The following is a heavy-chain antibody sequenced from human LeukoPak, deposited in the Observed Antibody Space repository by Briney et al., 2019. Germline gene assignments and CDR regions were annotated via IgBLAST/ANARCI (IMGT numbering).Heavy chain of an antibody. J-gene: IGHJ4*02. CDR3: AKESLRGHSYGFDN. CDR1: GFTFSSYG. V-gene: IGHV3-23*03. Sequence: PGGSLRLSCAASGFTFSSYGMSWVRQAPGKGLEWVSVIYSGGSTYYADSVRGRFTISRDNSKNTLYLQMNSLRAGDTALYYCAKESLRGHSYGFDNWGQGTLVTVSS. CDR2: IYSGGST. D-gene: IGHD5-18*01.